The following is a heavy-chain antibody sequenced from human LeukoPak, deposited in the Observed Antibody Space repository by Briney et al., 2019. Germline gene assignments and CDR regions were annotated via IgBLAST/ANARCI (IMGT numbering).Heavy chain of an antibody. CDR2: ITSGSGTM. J-gene: IGHJ3*01. CDR1: GFTFKSYT. D-gene: IGHD4-17*01. Sequence: PGGSLRLSCAASGFTFKSYTMNWVRQAPGKGLEWVSFITSGSGTMYYADSVKGRFTISRDNAENSLYLQMDSLRAEDTAVYYCSSKVGYGDLGPGRDDAFDFWGQGTMVTVSS. CDR3: SSKVGYGDLGPGRDDAFDF. V-gene: IGHV3-48*01.